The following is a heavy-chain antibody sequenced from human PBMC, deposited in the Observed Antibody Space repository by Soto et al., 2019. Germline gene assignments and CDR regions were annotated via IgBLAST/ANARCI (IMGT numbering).Heavy chain of an antibody. D-gene: IGHD4-17*01. CDR1: GFTFSSYS. J-gene: IGHJ4*02. Sequence: GGSLRLSCAASGFTFSSYSMNWVRQAPGKGLEWVSSISSSSSYIYYADSVKGRFTISRDNAKNSLYLKMNSLRAEDTAVYYWARDNGDSILNFDYWGEGTRVTVSS. CDR2: ISSSSSYI. V-gene: IGHV3-21*01. CDR3: ARDNGDSILNFDY.